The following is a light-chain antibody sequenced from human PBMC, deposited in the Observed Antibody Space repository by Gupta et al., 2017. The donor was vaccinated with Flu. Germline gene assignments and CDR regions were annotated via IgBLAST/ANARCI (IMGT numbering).Light chain of an antibody. Sequence: SYVLTQPPSVSVAPGPTARITCGGNNIGSKSVHWYQQKPGQAPVLVVYDDSDRHSGIPERFSGSNSGNTATLTISRVEAGDEADYYCQVWDRSSDHPHVVFGGGTKLTVL. V-gene: IGLV3-21*02. CDR3: QVWDRSSDHPHVV. J-gene: IGLJ2*01. CDR2: DDS. CDR1: NIGSKS.